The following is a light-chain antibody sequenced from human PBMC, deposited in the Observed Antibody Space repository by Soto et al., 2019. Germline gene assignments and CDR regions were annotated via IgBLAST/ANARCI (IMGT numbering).Light chain of an antibody. Sequence: EIVMTQSPATLSVSPGERATLSCRASHSVSSRLAWYQQKPCQAPWLLIYGACTRATGLPARFSGSGSGTEFTLTISSLQSEDFAGYYCHHYTNWPLTFGGGTKVEIK. CDR2: GAC. V-gene: IGKV3-15*01. J-gene: IGKJ4*01. CDR3: HHYTNWPLT. CDR1: HSVSSR.